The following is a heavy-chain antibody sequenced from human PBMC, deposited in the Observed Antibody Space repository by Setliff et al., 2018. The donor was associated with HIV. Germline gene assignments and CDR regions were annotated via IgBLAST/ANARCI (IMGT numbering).Heavy chain of an antibody. J-gene: IGHJ6*03. V-gene: IGHV4-39*01. Sequence: SETLSLTCTVSGGSINSHNCWGWLRQPPPGGLQYIGAICRNGDTHYNSSLTSRAGIYVDTSKHQLSLRLTSVSAADTATYYCARLPFTSIHNGYMDVWGKGATVTVSS. CDR3: ARLPFTSIHNGYMDV. CDR1: GGSINSHNC. CDR2: ICRNGDT. D-gene: IGHD1-1*01.